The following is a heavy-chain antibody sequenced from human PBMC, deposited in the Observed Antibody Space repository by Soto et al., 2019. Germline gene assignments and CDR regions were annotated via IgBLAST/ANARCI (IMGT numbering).Heavy chain of an antibody. CDR2: ISGSGGST. D-gene: IGHD2-15*01. CDR3: AKEGGDCSGGSCYPFYWYFDL. V-gene: IGHV3-23*01. J-gene: IGHJ2*01. CDR1: GFTFSSYA. Sequence: XGSLRLSCAASGFTFSSYAMSWVRQAAGKGLEWVSAISGSGGSTYYADSVKGRFTISRDNSKNTLYLQMNSLRAEDTAVYYCAKEGGDCSGGSCYPFYWYFDLWGRGTLVTVSS.